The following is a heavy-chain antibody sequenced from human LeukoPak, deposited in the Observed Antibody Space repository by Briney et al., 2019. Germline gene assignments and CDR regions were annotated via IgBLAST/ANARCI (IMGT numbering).Heavy chain of an antibody. D-gene: IGHD3-3*01. CDR1: GYTFTSYG. J-gene: IGHJ4*02. CDR2: INVPNGHI. CDR3: ARAGFWSGYRPGVDY. V-gene: IGHV1-18*01. Sequence: ASVKVSCKASGYTFTSYGITWVRQAPGQGLEWMGWINVPNGHINYAPKLQGRVTLTTDTFTSTAYMELRSLRSDDTAVYYCARAGFWSGYRPGVDYWGQGTLVTVSS.